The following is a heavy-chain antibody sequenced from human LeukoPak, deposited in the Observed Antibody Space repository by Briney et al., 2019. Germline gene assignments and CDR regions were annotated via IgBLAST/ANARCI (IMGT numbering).Heavy chain of an antibody. CDR2: ISPTGSA. D-gene: IGHD2-8*01. Sequence: SETLSLTCGVSGGSFDIYSLIWIRQSPGKGLEWIGEISPTGSANYNPSFKSRVSISADTSKSQISLKLTSLTAADTAVYYCARGRRMLYHFYYYIDVWGNGTTVTVSS. J-gene: IGHJ6*03. CDR1: GGSFDIYS. CDR3: ARGRRMLYHFYYYIDV. V-gene: IGHV4-34*01.